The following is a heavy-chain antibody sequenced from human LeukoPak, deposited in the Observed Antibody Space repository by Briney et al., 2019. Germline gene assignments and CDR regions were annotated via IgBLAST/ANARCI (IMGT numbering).Heavy chain of an antibody. D-gene: IGHD5-24*01. J-gene: IGHJ4*02. CDR1: GYIFISYY. V-gene: IGHV1-46*01. CDR3: VRDVAREFDF. Sequence: ASVKVSCKASGYIFISYYIHWVRQAPGQGLEWMGVINPSDSGTNYAQRFQGRVTMTRDTSTSTVYMDVSSLTSDDTAVYYCVRDVAREFDFWGQGSLATVSS. CDR2: INPSDSGT.